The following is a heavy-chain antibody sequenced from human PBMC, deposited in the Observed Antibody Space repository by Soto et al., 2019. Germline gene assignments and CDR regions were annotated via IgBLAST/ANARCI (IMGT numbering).Heavy chain of an antibody. D-gene: IGHD1-1*01. CDR2: VNVRGSGGNT. J-gene: IGHJ4*02. V-gene: IGHV3-20*04. CDR1: GFTFAAYG. Sequence: GGSLRLCCAASGFTFAAYGMGWVRQAPGKGLEWVSSVNVRGSGGNTFYADSVKGRFTISRDDSTDTLSLQMHSLTAEDTAVYYCVRGGVGGTRKFDVWGRGTLVTVSS. CDR3: VRGGVGGTRKFDV.